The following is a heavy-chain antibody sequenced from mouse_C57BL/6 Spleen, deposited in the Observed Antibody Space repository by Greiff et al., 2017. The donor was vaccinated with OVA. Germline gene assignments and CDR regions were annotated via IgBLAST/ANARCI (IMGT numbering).Heavy chain of an antibody. Sequence: VQLKQSGAELVRPGASVKLSCTASGFNIKDDYMHWVKQRPEQGLEWIGWIDPENGDTEYASKFQGKATITADTSSNTAYLQLSSLTSEDTAVYYCTTNYYYGSSYPWFAYWGQGTLVTVSA. CDR2: IDPENGDT. D-gene: IGHD1-1*01. V-gene: IGHV14-4*01. CDR3: TTNYYYGSSYPWFAY. J-gene: IGHJ3*01. CDR1: GFNIKDDY.